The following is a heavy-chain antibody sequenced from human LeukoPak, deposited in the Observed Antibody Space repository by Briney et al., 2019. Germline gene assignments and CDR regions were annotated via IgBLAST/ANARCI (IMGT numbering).Heavy chain of an antibody. V-gene: IGHV4-59*01. J-gene: IGHJ4*02. D-gene: IGHD3-22*01. Sequence: SSETLSLTCTVSGGSISGYYWSWIRQPPGKGLEWIGYIYYSGTTNNNPSLKSRVTISVDTSKNQFSLKLSSVTAADTAVYFCARFLSGYTFDYWGQGTLVTVSS. CDR1: GGSISGYY. CDR2: IYYSGTT. CDR3: ARFLSGYTFDY.